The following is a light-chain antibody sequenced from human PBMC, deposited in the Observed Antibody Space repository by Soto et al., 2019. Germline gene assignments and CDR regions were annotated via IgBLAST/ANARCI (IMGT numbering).Light chain of an antibody. CDR3: QCYDSSLSAWV. J-gene: IGLJ3*02. CDR1: SSNIGAGYD. CDR2: GNT. Sequence: QSVLTQPPSVSGAPGQRVTISCTASSSNIGAGYDVHWYQQLPGTAPKLLIYGNTNRPSRVPDRFSGSKSGTSASLAITGLQAEDEADYYCQCYDSSLSAWVFGGGTKLTVL. V-gene: IGLV1-40*01.